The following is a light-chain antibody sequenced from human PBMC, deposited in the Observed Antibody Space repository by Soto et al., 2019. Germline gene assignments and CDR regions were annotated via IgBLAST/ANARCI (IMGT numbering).Light chain of an antibody. CDR1: QSVSSN. CDR2: GAS. CDR3: QQYNSWPSFT. J-gene: IGKJ5*01. V-gene: IGKV3-15*01. Sequence: EIVMTQSPATLSVSPGEGVTLSCRASQSVSSNLAWYQQNPGQAPRLLIYGASTRATGIPGRFSGSGSGTDFTLTIVSLQSEDFAVYYCQQYNSWPSFTFGQGTRLEIK.